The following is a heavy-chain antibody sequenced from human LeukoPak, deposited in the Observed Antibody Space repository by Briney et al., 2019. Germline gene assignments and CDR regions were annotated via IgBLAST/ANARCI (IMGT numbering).Heavy chain of an antibody. Sequence: GGSLRLSCAASGFTFSSYSMNWVRQAPGKGLEWVSSISSSSSYIYYADSVKGRFTISRDNSKNMLYLQMNSLRAEDTAVYYCATITYFDYIWGRFVSWGQGTLVTVSS. D-gene: IGHD3-16*01. V-gene: IGHV3-21*04. CDR3: ATITYFDYIWGRFVS. CDR2: ISSSSSYI. CDR1: GFTFSSYS. J-gene: IGHJ4*02.